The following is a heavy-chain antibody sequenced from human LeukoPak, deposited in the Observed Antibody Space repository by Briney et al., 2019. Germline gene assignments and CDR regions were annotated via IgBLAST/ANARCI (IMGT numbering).Heavy chain of an antibody. D-gene: IGHD5-12*01. V-gene: IGHV4-59*01. J-gene: IGHJ4*02. Sequence: ETLSLTCTLSGGSISTYYWSWIRQPPGKGLEWIGYIYHSGSTNYNPSLKSRVTISVDTSKNQFSLKLSSVTAADTAVYYCARGGGYASPIGYWGQGALVTVSS. CDR2: IYHSGST. CDR3: ARGGGYASPIGY. CDR1: GGSISTYY.